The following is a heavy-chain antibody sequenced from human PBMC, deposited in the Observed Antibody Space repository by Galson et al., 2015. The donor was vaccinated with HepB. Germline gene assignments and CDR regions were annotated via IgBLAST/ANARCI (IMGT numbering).Heavy chain of an antibody. V-gene: IGHV2-26*01. D-gene: IGHD3-3*01. J-gene: IGHJ6*02. CDR2: IFSNDEK. CDR3: ARVRITIFGVVIGEDYYYYGMDV. Sequence: PALVKPTQTLTLTCTVSGFSLSNARMGVSWIRQPPGKALEWLAHIFSNDEKSYSASLKSRLTISKDTSKSQVVLTMTNMDPVDTATYYCARVRITIFGVVIGEDYYYYGMDVWGQGTTVTVSS. CDR1: GFSLSNARMG.